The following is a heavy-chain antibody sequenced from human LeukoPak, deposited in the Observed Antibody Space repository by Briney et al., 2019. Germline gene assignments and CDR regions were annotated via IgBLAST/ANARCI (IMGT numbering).Heavy chain of an antibody. CDR2: ISYDGSNK. CDR1: GFTFSSHG. Sequence: GGSLRLSCAASGFTFSSHGMHWVPQAPGKGLEWVAVISYDGSNKYYADSVKGRFTISRDNSKNTLYLQMNSLRAEDTAVYYCARRGEYGDLYSFGYWGEGTLVTVSS. J-gene: IGHJ4*02. D-gene: IGHD4-17*01. V-gene: IGHV3-30*03. CDR3: ARRGEYGDLYSFGY.